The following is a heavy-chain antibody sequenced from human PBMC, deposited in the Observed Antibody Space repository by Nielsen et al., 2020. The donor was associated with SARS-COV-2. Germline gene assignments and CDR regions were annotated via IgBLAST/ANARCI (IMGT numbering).Heavy chain of an antibody. Sequence: ASVQVSCKVSGGALTLFSMHWVRQAPGKGLEWMGEFDPQDGETTYAQKFQGRITMTEDPSIDTAYLDLSSLSSDDTAVYYCATDSPFGVVIYALAHWSQGTLVTVSS. CDR2: FDPQDGET. CDR3: ATDSPFGVVIYALAH. J-gene: IGHJ4*02. CDR1: GGALTLFS. V-gene: IGHV1-24*01. D-gene: IGHD3-3*01.